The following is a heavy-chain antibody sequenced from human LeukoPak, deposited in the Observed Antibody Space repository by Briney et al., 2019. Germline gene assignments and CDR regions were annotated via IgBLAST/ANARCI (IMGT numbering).Heavy chain of an antibody. CDR1: GGSISSSYYY. J-gene: IGHJ3*02. CDR3: ARGRQTFYSGSYRASAFDI. V-gene: IGHV4-39*07. CDR2: IYYSGST. Sequence: SETLSLTCTVSGGSISSSYYYWGWIRQPPGKGLEWIGSIYYSGSTYYNPSLKSRVTISVDTSKNQFSLKLSSVTAADTAVYYCARGRQTFYSGSYRASAFDIWGQGTMVTVSS. D-gene: IGHD1-26*01.